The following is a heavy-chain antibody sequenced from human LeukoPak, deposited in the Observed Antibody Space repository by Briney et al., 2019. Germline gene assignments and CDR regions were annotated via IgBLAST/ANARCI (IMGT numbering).Heavy chain of an antibody. Sequence: GGSLRLSCAASGFSFRNYWMSWARQPPGKGLEWVATIKEDGSEKYYVDSVKGRFTISRDNAKKSLFLEMNSLRAGDTAVYYCVTPTTSTLDHYWGQGTLLTVSS. CDR1: GFSFRNYW. CDR3: VTPTTSTLDHY. J-gene: IGHJ4*02. CDR2: IKEDGSEK. D-gene: IGHD5/OR15-5a*01. V-gene: IGHV3-7*03.